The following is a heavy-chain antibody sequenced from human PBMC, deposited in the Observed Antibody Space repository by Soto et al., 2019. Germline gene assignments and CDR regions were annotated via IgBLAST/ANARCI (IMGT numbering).Heavy chain of an antibody. V-gene: IGHV3-21*06. CDR2: ISSSSSFI. CDR3: ARAWRYTNTPELRTPFAP. J-gene: IGHJ5*02. CDR1: GFTFNTYT. Sequence: EVQLVESGGGLVKPGGSLRLSCAASGFTFNTYTMNWVRQAPGKGLEWVSSISSSSSFIYYADSVKGRFTISRDNAKNSLFLQMSSLRAEDTAVYYCARAWRYTNTPELRTPFAPWGQGTLVTVSS. D-gene: IGHD1-1*01.